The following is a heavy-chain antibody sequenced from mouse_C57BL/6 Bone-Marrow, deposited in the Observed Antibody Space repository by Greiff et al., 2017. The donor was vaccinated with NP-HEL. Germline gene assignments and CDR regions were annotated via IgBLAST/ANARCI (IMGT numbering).Heavy chain of an antibody. J-gene: IGHJ2*01. CDR3: ASVYGNYDY. CDR2: IYPRNGST. Sequence: QVQLKQSGPELVKPGDTVKLSCKASGYTLTSYDINWVKQRPGQGIEWIGWIYPRNGSTKSNEKFKGRATLTVDTSSSTAYMALHSLTSEDSAVYFCASVYGNYDYWGQGTTLTVSS. CDR1: GYTLTSYD. V-gene: IGHV1-85*01. D-gene: IGHD2-1*01.